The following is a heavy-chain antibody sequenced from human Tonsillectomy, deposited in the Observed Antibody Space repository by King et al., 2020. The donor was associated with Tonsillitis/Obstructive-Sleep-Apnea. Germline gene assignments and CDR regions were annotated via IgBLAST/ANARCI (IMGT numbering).Heavy chain of an antibody. D-gene: IGHD3-22*01. J-gene: IGHJ5*02. CDR2: ISSSSSTI. CDR3: ARDWGGYYDSSGYYYFPP. CDR1: GFTFSSYS. Sequence: VQLVESGGGLVQPGGSLRLSCAASGFTFSSYSMNWVRKAPGKGLEWVSYISSSSSTIYYADSVKGRFTISRDNAKNSLCLQMNSLRDEDTAVYYCARDWGGYYDSSGYYYFPPRDQGTLVTVSS. V-gene: IGHV3-48*02.